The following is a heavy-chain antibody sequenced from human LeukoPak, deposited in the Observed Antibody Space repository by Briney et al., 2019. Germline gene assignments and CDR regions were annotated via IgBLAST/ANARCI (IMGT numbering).Heavy chain of an antibody. CDR2: IRHDGTDK. J-gene: IGHJ3*02. CDR1: GFTFRSYG. Sequence: GGSLRLSCAASGFTFRSYGMYWVCQAPGKGREWVAFIRHDGTDKYYADSVKGRFTISRDNSKNTLYLQMNSLRAEDTAVYYCAKVSGGNSRFDAFDIWGQGTLVTVSS. CDR3: AKVSGGNSRFDAFDI. V-gene: IGHV3-30*02. D-gene: IGHD1-26*01.